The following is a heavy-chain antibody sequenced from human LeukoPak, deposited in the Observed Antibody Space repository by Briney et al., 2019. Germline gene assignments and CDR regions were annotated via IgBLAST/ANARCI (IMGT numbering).Heavy chain of an antibody. CDR1: GYTFSGNY. CDR2: INPNSGGT. CDR3: AKDDDWGRYKH. Sequence: GASVKVSCKASGYTFSGNYMHWVRQAPGQGLEYMGWINPNSGGTNYAQTFQGRVTMTRDTSISTAYMELSRLRSDDTAVYYCAKDDDWGRYKHWGQGTLVTVSS. D-gene: IGHD3-16*01. J-gene: IGHJ1*01. V-gene: IGHV1-2*02.